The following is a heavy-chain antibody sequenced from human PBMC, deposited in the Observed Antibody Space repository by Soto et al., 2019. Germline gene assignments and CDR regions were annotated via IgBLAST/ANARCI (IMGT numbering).Heavy chain of an antibody. V-gene: IGHV3-30*04. CDR2: ISFDGSQR. CDR1: GFTFSIYA. CDR3: ASIAHCRTVSQATAAAGNRDATFDI. J-gene: IGHJ3*02. D-gene: IGHD6-13*01. Sequence: QVQLVESGGGVVQPGGSLRLSCAASGFTFSIYAMHWVRQAPGKGLEWVAVISFDGSQRYVAESVKGRFTISRDNSKNILFLQMDSLRAEDTAVYYCASIAHCRTVSQATAAAGNRDATFDIWGQATLVTVSS.